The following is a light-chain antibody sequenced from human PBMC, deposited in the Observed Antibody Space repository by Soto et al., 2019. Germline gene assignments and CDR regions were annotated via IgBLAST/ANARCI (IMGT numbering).Light chain of an antibody. Sequence: DIQLTQSPSFLSASVGDRVTITCRASQGIASYLVWYQQKPGKAPKLLIYAASTLQSGVPSRFSGSGSGTEFTLTISSLQPEDFATYYCQQRNSSPITFGPGTKVDIK. CDR2: AAS. CDR1: QGIASY. CDR3: QQRNSSPIT. J-gene: IGKJ3*01. V-gene: IGKV1-9*01.